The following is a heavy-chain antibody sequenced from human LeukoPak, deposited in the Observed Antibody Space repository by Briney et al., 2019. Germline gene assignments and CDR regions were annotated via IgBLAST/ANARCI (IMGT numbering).Heavy chain of an antibody. CDR3: AREYGDKRYYYYYMDV. V-gene: IGHV3-30*04. Sequence: GGSLRLSCAASGFTFSSYAMHWVRQAPGKGLEWVAVISYDGSNKYYADSVKGRFTISRDNSKNTLYPQMNSLRAEDTAVYYCAREYGDKRYYYYYMDVWGKGTTVTVSS. J-gene: IGHJ6*03. D-gene: IGHD4-17*01. CDR1: GFTFSSYA. CDR2: ISYDGSNK.